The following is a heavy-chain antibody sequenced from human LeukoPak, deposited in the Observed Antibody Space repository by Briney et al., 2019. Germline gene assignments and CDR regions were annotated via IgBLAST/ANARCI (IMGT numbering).Heavy chain of an antibody. V-gene: IGHV1-69*05. CDR2: IIPIFGTA. J-gene: IGHJ3*02. Sequence: GASMKVSCKASGGTFSSYAISWVRQAPGQGPEWMGGIIPIFGTANYAQKFQGRVTITTDESTSTAYMELSSLRSEDTAVYYCARVKDGLRPDAFDIWGQGTMVTVSS. D-gene: IGHD5-24*01. CDR1: GGTFSSYA. CDR3: ARVKDGLRPDAFDI.